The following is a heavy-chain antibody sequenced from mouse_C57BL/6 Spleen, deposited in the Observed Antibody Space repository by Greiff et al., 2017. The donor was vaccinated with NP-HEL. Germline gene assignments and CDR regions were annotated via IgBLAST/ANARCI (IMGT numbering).Heavy chain of an antibody. D-gene: IGHD1-1*01. V-gene: IGHV3-6*01. CDR2: ISYDGSN. CDR3: ARTYYGSSPYFDY. CDR1: GYSITSGYY. J-gene: IGHJ2*01. Sequence: EVKLLESGPGLVKPSQSLSLTCSVTGYSITSGYYWNWIRQFPGNKLEWMGYISYDGSNNYNPSLKNRISITRDTSKNQFFLKLNSVTTEDTATYYCARTYYGSSPYFDYWGQGTTLTVSS.